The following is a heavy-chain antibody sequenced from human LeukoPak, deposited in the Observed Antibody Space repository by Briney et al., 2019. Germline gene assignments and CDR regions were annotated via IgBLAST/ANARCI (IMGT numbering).Heavy chain of an antibody. Sequence: GGSLRLSCAASGFTFSSYAMHWVRQAPGKGLEWVAVISYDGSNKYYADSVKGRFTISRDNSKNTLYLQMNSLRAEDTAVYYCARDPLIVVVVAAKRFDYGMDVWGQGTTVTVPS. V-gene: IGHV3-30-3*01. CDR1: GFTFSSYA. D-gene: IGHD2-15*01. CDR2: ISYDGSNK. CDR3: ARDPLIVVVVAAKRFDYGMDV. J-gene: IGHJ6*02.